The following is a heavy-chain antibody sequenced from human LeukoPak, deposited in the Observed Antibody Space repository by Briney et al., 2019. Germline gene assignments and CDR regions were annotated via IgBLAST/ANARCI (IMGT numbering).Heavy chain of an antibody. D-gene: IGHD3-3*01. CDR2: ISAYNGNT. Sequence: ASVKVSCKASGYTFTIYGISWVRQAPGQGLEWMGWISAYNGNTNYAQKLQGRVTMTTDTSTSTAYMELRSLRSDDTAVYYCAREGGGDLIDFWSGYPTNYYYYYGMDVWGQGTTVTVSS. CDR1: GYTFTIYG. CDR3: AREGGGDLIDFWSGYPTNYYYYYGMDV. V-gene: IGHV1-18*01. J-gene: IGHJ6*02.